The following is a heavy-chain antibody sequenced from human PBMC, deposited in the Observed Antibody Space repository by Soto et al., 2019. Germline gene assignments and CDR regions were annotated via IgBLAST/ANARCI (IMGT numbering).Heavy chain of an antibody. Sequence: PAGSVRLCCADSGFTVSNDGMHWVRQAPGKGLEWVAFISDDGSNKYYADSMKGRFTMSRDNSKRTLYLQMSSLRVEDTAVYYCTKRRNVLRFLEWSSGMEVWGQGTTVTVSS. V-gene: IGHV3-30*18. D-gene: IGHD3-3*01. CDR3: TKRRNVLRFLEWSSGMEV. J-gene: IGHJ6*02. CDR2: ISDDGSNK. CDR1: GFTVSNDG.